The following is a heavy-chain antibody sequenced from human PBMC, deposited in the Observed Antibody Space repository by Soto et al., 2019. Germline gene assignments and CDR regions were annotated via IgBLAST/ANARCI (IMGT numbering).Heavy chain of an antibody. CDR1: GDSVSSNIAA. CDR2: TYYRSRWYN. V-gene: IGHV6-1*01. CDR3: AGTTSLKCYYMDV. J-gene: IGHJ6*03. D-gene: IGHD1-7*01. Sequence: PSQTLSLTCAISGDSVSSNIAAWNWIRQSPSRGLEWLGRTYYRSRWYNDYAVSVKSRITVNPDTSKNQFSLHLNSVTPEDTAVYYCAGTTSLKCYYMDVWDKGTTVTVSS.